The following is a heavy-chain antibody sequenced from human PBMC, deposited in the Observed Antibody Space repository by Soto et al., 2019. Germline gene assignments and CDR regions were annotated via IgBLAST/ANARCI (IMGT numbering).Heavy chain of an antibody. CDR1: GFSLSTSGVG. J-gene: IGHJ2*01. V-gene: IGHV2-5*02. D-gene: IGHD3-16*02. CDR3: ADSGYDYIWGSYRSGIRYFDL. CDR2: IYWDDDK. Sequence: QITLKESGPTLVKPTQTLTLTCTFSGFSLSTSGVGVGWIRQPPGKALEWLALIYWDDDKRYSPSLKSRLTITKVTSKNQVVLTMTNLDPVDRATYYCADSGYDYIWGSYRSGIRYFDLWGRGTLVTVS.